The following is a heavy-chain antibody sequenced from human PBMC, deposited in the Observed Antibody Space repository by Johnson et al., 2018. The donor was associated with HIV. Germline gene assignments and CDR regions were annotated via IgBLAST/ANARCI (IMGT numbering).Heavy chain of an antibody. CDR2: ISYDGSNT. CDR3: AKALGVYGDYVLDAFDI. Sequence: VQLVESGGGVVQPGRSLRLSCAASGFTFSSYAMHWVRQAPGKGLEWVAVISYDGSNTYYADSVQGRFTISRDNSKNTLYLQMNSLRAEDTAVYYCAKALGVYGDYVLDAFDIWGQGTMVTVSS. V-gene: IGHV3-30*04. D-gene: IGHD4-17*01. CDR1: GFTFSSYA. J-gene: IGHJ3*02.